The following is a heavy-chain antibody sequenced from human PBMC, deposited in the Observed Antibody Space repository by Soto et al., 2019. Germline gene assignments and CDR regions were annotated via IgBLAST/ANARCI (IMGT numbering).Heavy chain of an antibody. CDR1: GFTFRNYG. Sequence: QVQLVESGGGVVRPGRSLRLTWAASGFTFRNYGMHWVRQAPGKGLEWVAVISHDGSDKYYADSMKGRFIISRDNSENTLFLNMNSLKPEDTAVYYCAKENQHLVHDYWGQGTLVTVSS. D-gene: IGHD6-13*01. CDR3: AKENQHLVHDY. J-gene: IGHJ4*02. CDR2: ISHDGSDK. V-gene: IGHV3-30*18.